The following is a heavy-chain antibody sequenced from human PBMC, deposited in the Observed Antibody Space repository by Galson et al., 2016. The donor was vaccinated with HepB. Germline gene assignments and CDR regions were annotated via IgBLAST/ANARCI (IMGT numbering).Heavy chain of an antibody. V-gene: IGHV4-61*08. Sequence: SETLSLTCTVSGGSISLGAYYWAWIRQPPGKGLEWIGYIHDSGSTNYNPSLKSRVTMSLDMSKKQFSLKVTSVSVADTALYFCARDKDNSGWDPFDIWGQGMMVTVSS. J-gene: IGHJ3*02. CDR2: IHDSGST. D-gene: IGHD6-19*01. CDR3: ARDKDNSGWDPFDI. CDR1: GGSISLGAYY.